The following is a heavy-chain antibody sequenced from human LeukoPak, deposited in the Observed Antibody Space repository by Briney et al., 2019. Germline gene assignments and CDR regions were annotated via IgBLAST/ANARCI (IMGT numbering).Heavy chain of an antibody. CDR3: ARDKGHAAAASLYYFDY. J-gene: IGHJ4*02. CDR1: GGTFSSYA. Sequence: SVKVSCKASGGTFSSYAISWVRQAPGQGLERMGRIIPILGIANYAQKFQGRVTITADKSTSTAYVELSSLRSEDTAVYYCARDKGHAAAASLYYFDYWGQGTLVTVSS. V-gene: IGHV1-69*04. CDR2: IIPILGIA. D-gene: IGHD6-13*01.